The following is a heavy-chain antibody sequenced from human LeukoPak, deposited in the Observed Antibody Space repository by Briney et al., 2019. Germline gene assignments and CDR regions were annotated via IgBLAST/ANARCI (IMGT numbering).Heavy chain of an antibody. D-gene: IGHD3-22*01. CDR2: VRKKADNYAT. CDR1: GFTFSDSA. J-gene: IGHJ4*02. V-gene: IGHV3-73*01. CDR3: VPTYFSDSRTFYPDY. Sequence: PGGSLRLSCAAFGFTFSDSAMHWVRQASGKGLEWVGRVRKKADNYATAYAASVKGRFTISRDDSKNTAYLQMNSLKTEDTAVYYCVPTYFSDSRTFYPDYWGQGTLITVSS.